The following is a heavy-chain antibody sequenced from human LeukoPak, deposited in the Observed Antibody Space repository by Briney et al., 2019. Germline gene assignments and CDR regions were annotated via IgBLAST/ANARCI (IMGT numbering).Heavy chain of an antibody. CDR1: VYTFTTYD. Sequence: GASVKVSCKASVYTFTTYDINWVRQATGQGLEWMGWMNPNSGNTGYAQKFQGRVTMTRNTSISTAYMELSSLRSEDTAVYYCARGRGSGHKENWFDPWGQGTLVTVSS. CDR2: MNPNSGNT. CDR3: ARGRGSGHKENWFDP. D-gene: IGHD6-19*01. V-gene: IGHV1-8*01. J-gene: IGHJ5*02.